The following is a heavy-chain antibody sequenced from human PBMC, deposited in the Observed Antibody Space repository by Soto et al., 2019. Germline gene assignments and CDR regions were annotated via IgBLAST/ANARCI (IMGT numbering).Heavy chain of an antibody. CDR1: GFTFRNQD. J-gene: IGHJ4*02. CDR2: ISGRGGVT. D-gene: IGHD3-22*01. V-gene: IGHV3-23*01. Sequence: EVQLLESGGGLVQPGGSLRLTCVGSGFTFRNQDMRWVRPAPGKGLEWVSGISGRGGVTYYADSVKGRFTISRDNYKNTLYLQMNSLRANDTAVYYCAKDRQFRSYYESAGHYNDWGQGTLVTVSS. CDR3: AKDRQFRSYYESAGHYND.